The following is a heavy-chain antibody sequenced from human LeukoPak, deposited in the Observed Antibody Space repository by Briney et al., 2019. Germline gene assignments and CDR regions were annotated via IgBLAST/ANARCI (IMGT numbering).Heavy chain of an antibody. CDR1: GFTLSNYA. J-gene: IGHJ4*02. V-gene: IGHV3-23*01. CDR3: AKTDYGDY. Sequence: GGSLRLSCAVSGFTLSNYAMTWVRQAPGKGLEWVSGISGGGDSTYYADSVKGRFTISRDNSKNTLYLQMNSLRAEDTAVYYCAKTDYGDYWGQGTVVTVSS. CDR2: ISGGGDST.